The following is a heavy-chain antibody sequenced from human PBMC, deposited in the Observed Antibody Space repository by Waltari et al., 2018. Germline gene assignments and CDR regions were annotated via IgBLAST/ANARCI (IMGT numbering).Heavy chain of an antibody. CDR3: ASTFGYYYYMDV. D-gene: IGHD3-3*01. CDR1: GGSISSGGYS. Sequence: QLQLQESGSGLVKPSQTLSLTCAVSGGSISSGGYSWSWIRQPPGKGLEWIGYSYHSGSTYYNPSLKSRVTISVDRSKNQFSLKLSSVTAADTAVYYCASTFGYYYYMDVWGKGTTVTVSS. V-gene: IGHV4-30-2*01. CDR2: SYHSGST. J-gene: IGHJ6*03.